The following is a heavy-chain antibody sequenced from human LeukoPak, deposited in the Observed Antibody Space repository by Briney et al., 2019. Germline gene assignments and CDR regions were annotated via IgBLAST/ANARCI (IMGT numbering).Heavy chain of an antibody. D-gene: IGHD6-6*01. CDR2: IKPDGSAT. CDR3: ARGGGSSS. CDR1: GFSFSNFW. Sequence: GGSLRLSCAASGFSFSNFWMSWVRQAPGKGLEWVANIKPDGSATNYVDSVKGRFTISRDNAKNSLDLQMNSLRAEDTTVYYCARGGGSSSWGQGTLVTVSS. J-gene: IGHJ5*02. V-gene: IGHV3-7*01.